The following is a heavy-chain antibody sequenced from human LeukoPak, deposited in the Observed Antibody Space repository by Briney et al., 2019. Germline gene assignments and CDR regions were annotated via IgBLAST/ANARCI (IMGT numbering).Heavy chain of an antibody. V-gene: IGHV4-39*01. CDR2: IYYSGST. CDR3: ASHTIFGVVKIQNWFDP. J-gene: IGHJ5*02. D-gene: IGHD3-3*01. Sequence: SETLSLTCTVSGGSISSSSYYWGWIRQPPGKGLEWIGSIYYSGSTYYNPSLKSRVTISVDTSKNQFSLKLSSVTAADTAVYYCASHTIFGVVKIQNWFDPWGQGTLVTVSP. CDR1: GGSISSSSYY.